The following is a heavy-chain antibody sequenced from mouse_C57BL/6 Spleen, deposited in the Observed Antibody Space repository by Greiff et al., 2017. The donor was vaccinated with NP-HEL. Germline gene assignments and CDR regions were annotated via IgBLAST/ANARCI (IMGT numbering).Heavy chain of an antibody. J-gene: IGHJ2*01. CDR3: ARSHYGNYPDYFDY. D-gene: IGHD2-1*01. CDR2: IYPRSGNT. Sequence: QVQLQQSGAELARPGASVKLSCKASGYTFTSYGISWVKQRTGQGLEWIGEIYPRSGNTYYNEKFKGKATLTADKSSSTAYMELRSLTSEDSAVYFCARSHYGNYPDYFDYWGQGTTLTVSS. CDR1: GYTFTSYG. V-gene: IGHV1-81*01.